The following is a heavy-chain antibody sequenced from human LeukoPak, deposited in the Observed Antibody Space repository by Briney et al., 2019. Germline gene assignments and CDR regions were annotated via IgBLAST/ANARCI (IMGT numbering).Heavy chain of an antibody. D-gene: IGHD2-2*01. CDR1: GFTFSNYW. CDR3: TRMVWRSRPFDY. CDR2: IKQDGSEM. V-gene: IGHV3-7*01. J-gene: IGHJ4*02. Sequence: PGGSLRLSCAASGFTFSNYWISWVRQAPGKGLEWVANIKQDGSEMWYVDSVKGRFTIARDNAKNSVDLQMNSLRAEDTAVYYCTRMVWRSRPFDYWGQGTLVAVSS.